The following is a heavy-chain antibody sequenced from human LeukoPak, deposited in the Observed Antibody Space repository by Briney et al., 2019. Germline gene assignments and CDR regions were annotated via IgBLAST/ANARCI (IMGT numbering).Heavy chain of an antibody. V-gene: IGHV3-15*01. J-gene: IGHJ4*02. CDR1: GFTFSSYA. D-gene: IGHD6-6*01. CDR3: TTGGAARPVLSDFDY. CDR2: IKSKTDGGTT. Sequence: PGESLSLSCAASGFTFSSYAMSWVRQAPGKGLEWVGRIKSKTDGGTTDYAAPVKGRFTISRDDSKNTLYLQMNSLKTEDTAVYYCTTGGAARPVLSDFDYWGQGTLVTVSS.